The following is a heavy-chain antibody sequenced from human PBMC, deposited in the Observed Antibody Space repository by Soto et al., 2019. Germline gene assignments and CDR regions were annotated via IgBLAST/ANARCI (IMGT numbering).Heavy chain of an antibody. J-gene: IGHJ4*02. D-gene: IGHD4-17*01. V-gene: IGHV4-39*01. CDR3: TRRRDYGDFSVD. CDR2: MHYSGSA. Sequence: QLQLQESGPGLVKPSETLSLTCTVSDGSISRSGYYWDWIRQPPGKGLAWIGSMHYSGSAYYNASLKSRLTVSVDTSNNQFSMKLSSVTAADTAVYYCTRRRDYGDFSVDWGQGTLVTVSP. CDR1: DGSISRSGYY.